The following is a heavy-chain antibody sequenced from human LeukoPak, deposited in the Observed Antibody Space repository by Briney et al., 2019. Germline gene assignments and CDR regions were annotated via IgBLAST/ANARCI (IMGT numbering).Heavy chain of an antibody. Sequence: GGSLRLSCVASGFIFTHGWTSWVRQAPGKGLEWVGRIKSKTDGGTADYAAPVKGRFTISRDESTNTLYLQMNSLKTEDTGVCYCTTVQTGRFDPWGQGTLVTVSS. CDR2: IKSKTDGGTA. CDR3: TTVQTGRFDP. J-gene: IGHJ5*02. D-gene: IGHD1-14*01. CDR1: GFIFTHGW. V-gene: IGHV3-15*01.